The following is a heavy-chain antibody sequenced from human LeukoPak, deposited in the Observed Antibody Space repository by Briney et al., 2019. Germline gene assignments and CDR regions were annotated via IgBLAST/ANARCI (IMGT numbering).Heavy chain of an antibody. Sequence: SETLSLTCSVSGGSITNYHWSWIRQPPGRGLEWLGYIYYTGSTKYNPSLKSRVTISVDTSKNHFSLKLSSVTAADTAVYYCARVVDYGYSDYWGQGTLATVSS. CDR3: ARVVDYGYSDY. J-gene: IGHJ4*02. CDR2: IYYTGST. D-gene: IGHD3-10*01. CDR1: GGSITNYH. V-gene: IGHV4-59*01.